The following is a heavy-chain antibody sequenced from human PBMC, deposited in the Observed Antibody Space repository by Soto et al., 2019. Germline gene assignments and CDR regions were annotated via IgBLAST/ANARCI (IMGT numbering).Heavy chain of an antibody. D-gene: IGHD6-19*01. CDR2: IKQDGSEK. V-gene: IGHV3-7*03. Sequence: EVQLVESGGGLVQPGGSLRLSCAASGFTFSSYWMSWVRQAPGKGLEWVANIKQDGSEKYYVDSVKGRFTISRDNAKNSLYLKMNSLRAEDTAVYYCARIDRIAVAGPENNWFDPWGQGSLVTVSS. J-gene: IGHJ5*02. CDR3: ARIDRIAVAGPENNWFDP. CDR1: GFTFSSYW.